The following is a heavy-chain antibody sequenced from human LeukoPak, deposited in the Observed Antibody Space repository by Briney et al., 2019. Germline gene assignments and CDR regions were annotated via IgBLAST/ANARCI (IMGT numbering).Heavy chain of an antibody. CDR2: ISYDGSNK. CDR1: GFTFSSYA. V-gene: IGHV3-30*04. CDR3: ARLTVAGA. J-gene: IGHJ5*02. Sequence: GGSLRLSCAASGFTFSSYAMHWVRQAPGKGLEWVAVISYDGSNKYYADSVKGRFTISRDNSKNTLYLQMNSLRAEDTAVYYCARLTVAGAWGQGTLVTVSS. D-gene: IGHD6-19*01.